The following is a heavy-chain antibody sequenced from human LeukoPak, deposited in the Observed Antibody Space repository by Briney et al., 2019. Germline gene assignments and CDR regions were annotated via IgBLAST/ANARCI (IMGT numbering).Heavy chain of an antibody. CDR1: GDTFTGYY. CDR3: ARDPYPEYYDSSGSRKRWFDP. J-gene: IGHJ5*02. V-gene: IGHV1-2*02. CDR2: INPNRGGT. D-gene: IGHD3-22*01. Sequence: GASVKVSCKASGDTFTGYYMHWVRQAPGQGLEWMGWINPNRGGTNYAQKFQGRVTMTRDTSISTAYMELSRLRSDDTAVYYCARDPYPEYYDSSGSRKRWFDPWGQGTLVTVSS.